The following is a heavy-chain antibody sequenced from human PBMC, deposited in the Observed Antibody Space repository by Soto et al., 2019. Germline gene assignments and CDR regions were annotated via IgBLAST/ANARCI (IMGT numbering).Heavy chain of an antibody. CDR2: ISWNSGSI. Sequence: EVQLVESGGGLVQPGRSLRLSCAASGFTLADYAMHWVRQAPGKGLEWVSGISWNSGSIGCADSVKGRFTISRDNAKNSLSLQMNSLRAEDTALYYCAKAWDGYNSVESWGQGILVTVSS. V-gene: IGHV3-9*01. D-gene: IGHD5-12*01. CDR3: AKAWDGYNSVES. CDR1: GFTLADYA. J-gene: IGHJ4*02.